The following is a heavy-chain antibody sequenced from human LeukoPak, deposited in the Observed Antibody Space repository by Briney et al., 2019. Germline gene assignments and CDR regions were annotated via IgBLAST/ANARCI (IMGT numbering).Heavy chain of an antibody. D-gene: IGHD2-15*01. Sequence: SETLSLTCAVYGGSFSGYYWSWIRQPPGKGLEWIGEINHSGSTNYNPSLKSRVTISVDTSKNQFSLKLSSVTAADTAVYYCARLVVGGYWGQGTLVTVSS. CDR3: ARLVVGGY. J-gene: IGHJ4*02. V-gene: IGHV4-34*01. CDR1: GGSFSGYY. CDR2: INHSGST.